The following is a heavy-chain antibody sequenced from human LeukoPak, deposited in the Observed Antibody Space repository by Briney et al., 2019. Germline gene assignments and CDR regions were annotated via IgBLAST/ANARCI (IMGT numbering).Heavy chain of an antibody. CDR1: GFTFSSYS. D-gene: IGHD6-19*01. J-gene: IGHJ4*02. CDR2: ISSSSSTI. V-gene: IGHV3-48*01. CDR3: ASVSSSGPLDFDY. Sequence: GGSLRLSCAASGFTFSSYSMNWVRQAPGKGLEWVSYISSSSSTIYYADSVKGRFTISRDNAKNSLYLQMNSLRAEDTAVYYCASVSSSGPLDFDYWGQGTLVTVSS.